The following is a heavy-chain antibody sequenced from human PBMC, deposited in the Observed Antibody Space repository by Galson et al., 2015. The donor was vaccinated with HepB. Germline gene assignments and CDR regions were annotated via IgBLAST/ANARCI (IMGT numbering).Heavy chain of an antibody. CDR3: ARAGNAWFDP. D-gene: IGHD1-14*01. Sequence: SLRLSCAASGFTFSSYSMNWVRQAPGKGLEWVSSISISRTYIYYADSVKGRFTISRDNAKNSLYLQMNSLRAEDTAIYYCARAGNAWFDPWGQGTLVTVSS. CDR1: GFTFSSYS. V-gene: IGHV3-21*01. CDR2: ISISRTYI. J-gene: IGHJ5*02.